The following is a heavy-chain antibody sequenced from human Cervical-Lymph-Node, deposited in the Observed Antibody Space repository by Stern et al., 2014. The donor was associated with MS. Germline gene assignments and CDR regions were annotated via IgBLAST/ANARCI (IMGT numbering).Heavy chain of an antibody. Sequence: QLQLQESGPGLVKPSETLSLTCAVSGDSISSYTHYWAWIRQPPGKGLEWIGIVYSVGPPYSNPPLKSPVTIAVNPPKNPFSLGLNSVTAADTAVYYCAKHACTGAACPFDLWGQGTLVTVSS. D-gene: IGHD2-8*02. J-gene: IGHJ4*02. V-gene: IGHV4-39*01. CDR1: GDSISSYTHY. CDR2: VYSVGPP. CDR3: AKHACTGAACPFDL.